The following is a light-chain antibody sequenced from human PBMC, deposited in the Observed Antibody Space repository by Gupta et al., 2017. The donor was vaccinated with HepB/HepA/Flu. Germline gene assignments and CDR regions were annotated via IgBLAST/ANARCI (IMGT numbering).Light chain of an antibody. V-gene: IGLV2-14*03. Sequence: QSALTQPASVSGSPGQSITISCTGTSSDVGRYNYVSWYQQHPAKAPTLIIYDVSTWGVAVCIPVSGSRTANTASITGSEPEAEAEYDYYSSSDTIISTVFGGGTKLTGL. CDR1: SSDVGRYNY. CDR2: DVS. CDR3: SSDTIISTV. J-gene: IGLJ2*01.